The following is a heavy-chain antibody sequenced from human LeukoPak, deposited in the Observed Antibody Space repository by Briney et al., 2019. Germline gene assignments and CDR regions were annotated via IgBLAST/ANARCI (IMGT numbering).Heavy chain of an antibody. J-gene: IGHJ1*01. CDR3: VTSAGYFLY. CDR1: GYTFTSYA. V-gene: IGHV1-3*02. Sequence: ASVKVSCKASGYTFTSYAMHWVRQAPGQRLEWMGWSNAGNGNTKYSQEFQGRVTMTEDTSTDTAYMDLSSLGADDTAVYYCVTSAGYFLYWGQGTLVTVSS. CDR2: SNAGNGNT.